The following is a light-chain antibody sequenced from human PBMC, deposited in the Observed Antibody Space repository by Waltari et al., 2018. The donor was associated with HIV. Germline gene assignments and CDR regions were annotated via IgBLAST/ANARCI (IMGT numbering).Light chain of an antibody. CDR2: DVS. J-gene: IGLJ2*01. CDR1: STDVVIHDSNY. V-gene: IGLV2-14*03. CDR3: TSYTSTPITTGVV. Sequence: QSALTQPASVTGSPGQSITISCTGISTDVVIHDSNYVSLYQSHPGKVPKLLIYDVSNRPSGVSHRFSGSKSGSTAFLTISGLQPEDEAIYYCTSYTSTPITTGVVFGGGTQLTVL.